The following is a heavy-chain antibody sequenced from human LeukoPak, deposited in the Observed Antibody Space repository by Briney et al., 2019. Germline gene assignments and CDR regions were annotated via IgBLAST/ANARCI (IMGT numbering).Heavy chain of an antibody. Sequence: GASVTVSCKASGYTFTSYDINWVRQATGQGLEWMGWMNPNSGNTGYAQKFQGRVTMIRNTSISTAYMELSSLRSEDTAVYYCARGSSVELFGSGWSSLGYWGQGTLVTVSS. CDR2: MNPNSGNT. CDR1: GYTFTSYD. CDR3: ARGSSVELFGSGWSSLGY. V-gene: IGHV1-8*01. D-gene: IGHD6-19*01. J-gene: IGHJ4*02.